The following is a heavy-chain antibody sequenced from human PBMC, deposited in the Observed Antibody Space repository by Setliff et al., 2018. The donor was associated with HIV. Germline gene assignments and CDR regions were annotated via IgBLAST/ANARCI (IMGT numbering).Heavy chain of an antibody. D-gene: IGHD6-13*01. Sequence: SETLSLTCTVSGGSISNYYWSWIRQSPGKGLEWIGYIYTSGITNYNPSLKSRVTISVDTSKNQFSLKLNSVTAADTAVYYCATRPADSKWYGVFDYWGQGTLVTVSS. CDR3: ATRPADSKWYGVFDY. V-gene: IGHV4-4*09. CDR1: GGSISNYY. J-gene: IGHJ4*02. CDR2: IYTSGIT.